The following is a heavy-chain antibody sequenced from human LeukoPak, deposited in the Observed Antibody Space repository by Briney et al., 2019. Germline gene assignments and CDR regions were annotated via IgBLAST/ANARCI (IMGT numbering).Heavy chain of an antibody. CDR2: ISSSGSTI. CDR3: ARATGGRYFDWLADYYYYYMDV. J-gene: IGHJ6*03. V-gene: IGHV3-48*03. D-gene: IGHD3-9*01. Sequence: GGSLRLSCAASGFTFSSYEMNWVRQAPGKGLEWVSYISSSGSTIYYADSVKGRSTISRDNAKNSLYLQMNSLRAEDTAVYYCARATGGRYFDWLADYYYYYMDVWGKGTTVTISS. CDR1: GFTFSSYE.